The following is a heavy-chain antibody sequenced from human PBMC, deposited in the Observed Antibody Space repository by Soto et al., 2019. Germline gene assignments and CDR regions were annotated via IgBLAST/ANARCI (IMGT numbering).Heavy chain of an antibody. J-gene: IGHJ4*02. CDR3: ARAGAHGSGRYYNPIDY. CDR1: GYSFTSYW. V-gene: IGHV5-51*01. CDR2: IYPGDSDT. D-gene: IGHD3-10*01. Sequence: ELQLVQSGAEVKKSGESLMISCKGSGYSFTSYWIGWVRQMPGKGLEWMGIIYPGDSDTRYSPSFKGQVTISADKSISTADLQRSSLKASDTAMYYCARAGAHGSGRYYNPIDYWGQGTLVTLSS.